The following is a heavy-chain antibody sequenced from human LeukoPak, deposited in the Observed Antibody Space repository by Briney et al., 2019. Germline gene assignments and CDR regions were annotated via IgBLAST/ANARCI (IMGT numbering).Heavy chain of an antibody. CDR1: GFSFSGYD. CDR3: ARDSLAGFDS. D-gene: IGHD6-25*01. J-gene: IGHJ4*02. CDR2: ISSSGSII. Sequence: GGSLRLSCAASGFSFSGYDMNWVRQTPGKALEWLSYISSSGSIIFYADSVRGRFAISRDDAKSSLYLQINGLRVEDTAFYYCARDSLAGFDSWGQGTLVTVSS. V-gene: IGHV3-48*03.